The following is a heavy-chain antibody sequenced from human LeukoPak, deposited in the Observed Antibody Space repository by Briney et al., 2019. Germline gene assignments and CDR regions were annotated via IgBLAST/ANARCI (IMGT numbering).Heavy chain of an antibody. CDR2: IYYSGST. D-gene: IGHD6-13*01. J-gene: IGHJ4*02. Sequence: SETLSLTCTVSGGSISSYYWSWIRQPPGEGLEWIGYIYYSGSTNYNPSLKSRVTISVDTSKNQFSLKLSSVTAADTAVYYCARVDSSSWEFDYWGQGTLVTVSS. CDR3: ARVDSSSWEFDY. V-gene: IGHV4-59*08. CDR1: GGSISSYY.